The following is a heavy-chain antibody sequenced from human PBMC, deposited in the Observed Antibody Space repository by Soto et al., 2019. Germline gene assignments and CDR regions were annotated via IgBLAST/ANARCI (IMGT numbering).Heavy chain of an antibody. CDR1: GYTFTSYG. CDR3: ARDYDYDILTGYYVGIDY. D-gene: IGHD3-9*01. CDR2: ISAYNGNT. Sequence: QVRLVQSGAEVKKPGASVKVSCKASGYTFTSYGISWVRQAPGQGLEWMGWISAYNGNTNYAQKLQGRVTMTTDTSTSTAYMELRSLRSDDTAVYYCARDYDYDILTGYYVGIDYWGQGTLVTVSS. V-gene: IGHV1-18*01. J-gene: IGHJ4*02.